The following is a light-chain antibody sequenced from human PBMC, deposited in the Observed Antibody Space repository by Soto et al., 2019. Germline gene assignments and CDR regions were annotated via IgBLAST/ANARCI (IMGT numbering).Light chain of an antibody. CDR1: QSISSY. CDR2: AAS. J-gene: IGKJ4*01. CDR3: QQSYSTPLT. Sequence: DIQMTQSPSSLSASVGDRVTITCRASQSISSYLNWYQQKPGKAPKLLIYAASSLQSGVPPRFSGSGSGTDFTLTISSLQPEDFETYYCQQSYSTPLTLGGGTKVDIK. V-gene: IGKV1-39*01.